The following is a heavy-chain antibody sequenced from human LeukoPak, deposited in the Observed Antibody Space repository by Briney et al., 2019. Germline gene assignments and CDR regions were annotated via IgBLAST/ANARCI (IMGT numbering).Heavy chain of an antibody. V-gene: IGHV3-48*01. D-gene: IGHD4-11*01. CDR3: ARVLDYSNYPIDY. J-gene: IGHJ4*02. CDR1: GFTFSSYS. CDR2: ISSSSSTI. Sequence: GGSLRLSCAASGFTFSSYSMNWVRQAPGKGLEWVSYISSSSSTIYYADSVKGRFTISRDNAKNSLYLQMNSLRAEDTAVYYCARVLDYSNYPIDYWGQGTLVTVSS.